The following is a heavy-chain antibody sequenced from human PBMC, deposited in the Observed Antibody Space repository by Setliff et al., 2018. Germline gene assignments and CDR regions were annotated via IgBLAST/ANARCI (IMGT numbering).Heavy chain of an antibody. D-gene: IGHD3-3*01. Sequence: ASVKVSCKVSGYNLIEVSMHWVRQAPGKGLEWMGGFDPEDGETIYAQKFQGRVTMTEDTSTDTAYMELSSLRSEDTAVYYCARGRHPPWSGYPYYYMDVWGKGTTVTV. J-gene: IGHJ6*03. CDR1: GYNLIEVS. CDR2: FDPEDGET. V-gene: IGHV1-24*01. CDR3: ARGRHPPWSGYPYYYMDV.